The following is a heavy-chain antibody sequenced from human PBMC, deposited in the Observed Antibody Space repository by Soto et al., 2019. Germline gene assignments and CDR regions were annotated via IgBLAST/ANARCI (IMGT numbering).Heavy chain of an antibody. Sequence: TETLSLTCAVYGGSFSGYYWSWIRQPPGKGLEWIGEINHSGSTNYSPSLKSRVTVSIDTSKNRFSLRLSSVTAADTAVYYCARVRGYSYGSNYFYCMDVWGQGTTVTVSS. D-gene: IGHD5-18*01. CDR2: INHSGST. V-gene: IGHV4-34*01. CDR3: ARVRGYSYGSNYFYCMDV. CDR1: GGSFSGYY. J-gene: IGHJ6*02.